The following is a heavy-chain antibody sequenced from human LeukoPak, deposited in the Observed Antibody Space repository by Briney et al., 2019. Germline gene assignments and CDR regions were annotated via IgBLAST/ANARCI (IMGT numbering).Heavy chain of an antibody. CDR2: IYYSGST. V-gene: IGHV4-59*08. D-gene: IGHD3-22*01. CDR3: ARLAPDSSGYYYVEY. Sequence: SETLSLTCTVSGGSISSYYWSWIRQPPGKGLEWIGYIYYSGSTNYNPSLKSRVTISVDTSKNQFSLKLSSVTAADTAVYYCARLAPDSSGYYYVEYWGQGTLVTVSS. J-gene: IGHJ4*02. CDR1: GGSISSYY.